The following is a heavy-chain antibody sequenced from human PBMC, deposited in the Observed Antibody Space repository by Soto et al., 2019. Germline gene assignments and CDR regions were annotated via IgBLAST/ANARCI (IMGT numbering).Heavy chain of an antibody. CDR3: ARRYYYGMDV. J-gene: IGHJ6*02. CDR1: GYTFTSYA. Sequence: QVQLVQSGAEVKKPGASVKVSCKASGYTFTSYAMHWVRQATGQRLEWMGWINAGNGDTKYSQKFPGRVTIIRDTSASTAYMELSSLRSEDTAVYYCARRYYYGMDVWGQGTTVTVSS. V-gene: IGHV1-3*01. CDR2: INAGNGDT.